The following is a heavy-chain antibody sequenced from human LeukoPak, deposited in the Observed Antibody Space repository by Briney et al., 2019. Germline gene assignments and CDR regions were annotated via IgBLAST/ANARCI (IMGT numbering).Heavy chain of an antibody. D-gene: IGHD6-13*01. CDR1: GGSFSGYY. Sequence: SETLSLTCAVYGGSFSGYYWSWIRQPPGKGLEWIGEINHSGSTNYNPSLKSRVTISVDTSKNQFSLKLSSVTAADTAVYYCARLGAAAGRDYSYYYMDVWGKGTTVTISS. J-gene: IGHJ6*03. CDR3: ARLGAAAGRDYSYYYMDV. V-gene: IGHV4-34*01. CDR2: INHSGST.